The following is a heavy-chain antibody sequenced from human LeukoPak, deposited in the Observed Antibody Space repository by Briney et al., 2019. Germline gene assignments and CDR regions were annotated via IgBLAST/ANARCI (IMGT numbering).Heavy chain of an antibody. CDR2: IRSKAYGWTT. CDR3: CRRRYYYDSSGYYGLYYFDY. D-gene: IGHD3-22*01. J-gene: IGHJ4*02. Sequence: PGGSLRLSCTASGFTFGDYAMSWVRQAPGKGLEWVGFIRSKAYGWTTEYAASVKGRFTISRDDSKSSAYLQMNSLKTEDTAVYYCCRRRYYYDSSGYYGLYYFDYWGQGTLVTVSS. V-gene: IGHV3-49*04. CDR1: GFTFGDYA.